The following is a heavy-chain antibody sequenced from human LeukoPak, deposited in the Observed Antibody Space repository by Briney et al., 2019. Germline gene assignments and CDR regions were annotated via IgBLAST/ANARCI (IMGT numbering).Heavy chain of an antibody. V-gene: IGHV4-34*01. CDR3: ASSGSGWYGYFDY. D-gene: IGHD6-19*01. J-gene: IGHJ4*02. Sequence: PSETLSLTCAVYGGSFSGYYWSWIRQPPGKGLEWIGEINHSGSTNYNPSLKSRVTISVDTSKNQFSLKLSSATAADTAVYYCASSGSGWYGYFDYWGQGTLVTVSS. CDR2: INHSGST. CDR1: GGSFSGYY.